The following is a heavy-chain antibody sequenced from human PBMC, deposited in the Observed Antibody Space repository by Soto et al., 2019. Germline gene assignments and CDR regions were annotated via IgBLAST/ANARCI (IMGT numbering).Heavy chain of an antibody. J-gene: IGHJ4*02. Sequence: GGSLRLSCAASAFTFGDDYMSWIRQAPGKGLEWASYISSSSSYTNYADSVKGRFTISRDNAKNSLYLQIDSLSADHTGVCYCARHVLASSVYLDYWGEGTLVTVSS. D-gene: IGHD3-22*01. CDR2: ISSSSSYT. CDR1: AFTFGDDY. CDR3: ARHVLASSVYLDY. V-gene: IGHV3-11*06.